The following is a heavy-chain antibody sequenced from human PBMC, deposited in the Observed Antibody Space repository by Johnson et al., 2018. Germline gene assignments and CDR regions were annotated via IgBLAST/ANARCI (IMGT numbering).Heavy chain of an antibody. J-gene: IGHJ1*01. D-gene: IGHD3-16*02. Sequence: QVQLVQSGAEVKKPGSSVKVSCKATGGTFKSYAITWLRQAPGQGLEWMGGIIPKFDTANYAQEFQDRVTITADESTGTAYMELSSLRSEDTAGDYCARGLSYKTDWGQGTLVTVSS. CDR1: GGTFKSYA. CDR2: IIPKFDTA. V-gene: IGHV1-69*01. CDR3: ARGLSYKTD.